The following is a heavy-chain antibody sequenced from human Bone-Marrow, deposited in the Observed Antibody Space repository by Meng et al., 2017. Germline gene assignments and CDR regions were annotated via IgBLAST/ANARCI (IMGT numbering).Heavy chain of an antibody. J-gene: IGHJ4*02. Sequence: GESLKISCAASGFTFSSYAMHWVRQPPGKGLEWVAVISYDGSDKYHADSVKGRFTIPRDSSKNTLYLQMSSLRAEDTAVYYCARDVDATEDIYYFDHWGQGTLVTVSS. CDR1: GFTFSSYA. V-gene: IGHV3-30*15. D-gene: IGHD2-21*01. CDR2: ISYDGSDK. CDR3: ARDVDATEDIYYFDH.